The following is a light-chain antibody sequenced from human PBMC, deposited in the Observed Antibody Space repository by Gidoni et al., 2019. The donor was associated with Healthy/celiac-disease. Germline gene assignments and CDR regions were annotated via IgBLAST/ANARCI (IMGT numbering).Light chain of an antibody. CDR1: SSDVGGYNY. J-gene: IGLJ1*01. CDR2: EVS. Sequence: QSALTQPASVSGSPGQSITISCTGTSSDVGGYNYVSWYQQHPGKSPKLMIYEVSNLPSGVSNRFSGSNSGNTASLTISGLQAEDEADYYCSSYTSSSTPYVFGTGTKVTVL. V-gene: IGLV2-14*01. CDR3: SSYTSSSTPYV.